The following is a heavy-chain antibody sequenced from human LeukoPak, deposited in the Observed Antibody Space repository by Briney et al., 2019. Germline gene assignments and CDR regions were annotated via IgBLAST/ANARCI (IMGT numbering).Heavy chain of an antibody. D-gene: IGHD6-19*01. CDR3: APSLALAGTEGVY. CDR1: GYTFTTYY. Sequence: ASVQVSCKASGYTFTTYYMHWVRQAPGQGLEWMGWINPNSGGTSYAQKFQGRVTMTRDTSISTTYMELSSLRSDDTAVYYCAPSLALAGTEGVYWGQGTLVTVSS. CDR2: INPNSGGT. J-gene: IGHJ4*02. V-gene: IGHV1-2*02.